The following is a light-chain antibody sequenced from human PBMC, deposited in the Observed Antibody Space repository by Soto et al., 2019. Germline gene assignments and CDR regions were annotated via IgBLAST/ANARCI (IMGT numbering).Light chain of an antibody. CDR1: QDISRF. Sequence: DVQMTQSPSAMSASVGERVTIACRASQDISRFVAWFQHKPGRAPERLIYETSNLQPGVPSRFSGSGSMTEFTLAISGLQPEDFATYYCLQHNTYPYTFGQGTKLEIK. V-gene: IGKV1-17*03. CDR3: LQHNTYPYT. J-gene: IGKJ2*01. CDR2: ETS.